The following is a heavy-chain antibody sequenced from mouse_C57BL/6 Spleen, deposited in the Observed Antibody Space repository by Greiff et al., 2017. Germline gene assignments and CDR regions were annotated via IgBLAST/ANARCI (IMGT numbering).Heavy chain of an antibody. CDR3: ARRSNYFDAMDY. CDR2: IDPSDSYT. V-gene: IGHV1-50*01. CDR1: GYTFTSYW. J-gene: IGHJ4*01. Sequence: QVQLQQPGAELVKPGASVKLSCKASGYTFTSYWMQWVKQRPGQGLEWIGEIDPSDSYTNYNQKFKGKATLTVDTSSSTAYMQLSSLTSEDSAVYYCARRSNYFDAMDYWGQGTSVTVSS. D-gene: IGHD2-5*01.